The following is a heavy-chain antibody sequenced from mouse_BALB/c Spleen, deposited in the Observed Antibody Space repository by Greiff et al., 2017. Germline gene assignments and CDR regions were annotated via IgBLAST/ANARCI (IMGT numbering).Heavy chain of an antibody. CDR3: TSPYYYGSSWYFDV. D-gene: IGHD1-1*01. Sequence: EVKLMESGGGLVQPGGSMKLSCVASGFTFSNYWMNWVRQSPEKGLEWVAEIRLKSNNYATHYAESVKGRFTISRDDSKSSVYLQMNNLRAEDTGIYYCTSPYYYGSSWYFDVWGAGTTVTVSS. J-gene: IGHJ1*01. CDR1: GFTFSNYW. V-gene: IGHV6-6*02. CDR2: IRLKSNNYAT.